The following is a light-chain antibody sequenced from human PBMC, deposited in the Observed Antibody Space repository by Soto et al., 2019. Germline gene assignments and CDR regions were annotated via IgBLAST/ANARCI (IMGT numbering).Light chain of an antibody. Sequence: DIVMTQSPDSLAVSLGERATINCKSSQSVLYSSNNKNYLAWYQQKPGQPPKLLIYWASTRESGVPDRFSGSGSGTDFTLTIRSLQAEDVEVYYCQQYYSTPTFGQGTKVEIK. CDR1: QSVLYSSNNKNY. CDR2: WAS. CDR3: QQYYSTPT. V-gene: IGKV4-1*01. J-gene: IGKJ1*01.